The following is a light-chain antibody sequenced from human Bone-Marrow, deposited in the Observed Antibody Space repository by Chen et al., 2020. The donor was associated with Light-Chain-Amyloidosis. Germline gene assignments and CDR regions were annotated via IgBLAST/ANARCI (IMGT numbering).Light chain of an antibody. CDR1: NIGSTS. V-gene: IGLV3-21*02. CDR3: QVWDRRSDRPV. J-gene: IGLJ3*02. CDR2: DDS. Sequence: SYVLTQPSSVSVAPGQTATIACGGNNIGSTSVHWYQQTPGQAPLLVVYDDSDRPSGIPERLSGSNSGNTATLTISRVEAGDEADYYCQVWDRRSDRPVFGGGIKLTVL.